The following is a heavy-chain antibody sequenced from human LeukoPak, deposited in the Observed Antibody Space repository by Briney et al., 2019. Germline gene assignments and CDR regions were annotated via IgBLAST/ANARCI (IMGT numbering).Heavy chain of an antibody. Sequence: SETLSLTCTVSGGSISSSSYYWGWIRQPPGKGLEWIGYIYYSGSTNYNPSLKSRVTISIDTSKNQFSLKLSSVTAADTAVYYCARGYSSSSEPFDYWGQGTLVTVSS. CDR1: GGSISSSSYY. D-gene: IGHD6-6*01. J-gene: IGHJ4*02. V-gene: IGHV4-61*05. CDR2: IYYSGST. CDR3: ARGYSSSSEPFDY.